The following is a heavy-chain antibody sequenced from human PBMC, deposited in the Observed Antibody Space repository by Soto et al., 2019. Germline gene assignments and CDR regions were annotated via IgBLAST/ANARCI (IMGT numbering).Heavy chain of an antibody. CDR1: GDSVSSNGAA. J-gene: IGHJ6*02. CDR3: ARGHAGTMDV. CDR2: TYYRSKWNN. D-gene: IGHD1-1*01. Sequence: SQTLSLTCALSGDSVSSNGAAWNWIRRSPSRGLQWLGRTYYRSKWNNDYAVSVKSRITINPDTSKNQFSLQLNSVTPEDTAVYYCARGHAGTMDVWGQGTTVTVSS. V-gene: IGHV6-1*01.